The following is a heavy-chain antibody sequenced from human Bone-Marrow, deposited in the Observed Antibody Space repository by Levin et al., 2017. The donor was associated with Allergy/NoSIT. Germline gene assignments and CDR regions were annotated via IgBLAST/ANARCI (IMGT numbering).Heavy chain of an antibody. CDR2: ISSSATST. CDR1: GFTFSNYA. V-gene: IGHV3-23*01. J-gene: IGHJ6*03. Sequence: GESLKISCAASGFTFSNYAMSWVRQAPGKGLEWVSVISSSATSTYYADSVKGRFTISRDNAKNTLYLQMTSLSAEDTALYYCARGSVAGRPTYYFYYMDVWGKGTTVTVSS. CDR3: ARGSVAGRPTYYFYYMDV. D-gene: IGHD6-19*01.